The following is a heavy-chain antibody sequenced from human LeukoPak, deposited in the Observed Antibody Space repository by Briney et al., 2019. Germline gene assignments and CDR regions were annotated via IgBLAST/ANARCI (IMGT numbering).Heavy chain of an antibody. CDR2: IKEDGTET. CDR3: AKEGRSLQTY. CDR1: GFSFSNHW. J-gene: IGHJ4*02. Sequence: GGSLRLSCTASGFSFSNHWMSWVRLAPGKGLEWVANIKEDGTETYYVDSVKGRFTISRDNAKNSLYLQMNSLRVEDTAVYYCAKEGRSLQTYWGQGTLVTASS. D-gene: IGHD5-24*01. V-gene: IGHV3-7*03.